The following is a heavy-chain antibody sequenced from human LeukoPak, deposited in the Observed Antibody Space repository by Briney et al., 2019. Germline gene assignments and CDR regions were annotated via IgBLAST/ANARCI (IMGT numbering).Heavy chain of an antibody. D-gene: IGHD6-13*01. CDR1: GYTFTGYY. CDR3: ARAAGRNENYYYYMDV. Sequence: ASVKVSRKASGYTFTGYYMHWVRQAPGQGLEWMGWINPNSGGTNYAQKFQGRVTMTRDTSISTAYMELSRLRSDDTAVYYCARAAGRNENYYYYMDVWGKGTTVTVSS. J-gene: IGHJ6*03. V-gene: IGHV1-2*02. CDR2: INPNSGGT.